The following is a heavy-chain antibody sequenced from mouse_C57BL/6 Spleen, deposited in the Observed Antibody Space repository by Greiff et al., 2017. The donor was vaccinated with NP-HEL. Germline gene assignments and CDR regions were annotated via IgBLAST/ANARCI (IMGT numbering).Heavy chain of an antibody. Sequence: VQLQQSGPELVKPGASVKISCKASGYAFSSSWMNWVKQRPGKGLEWIGRIYPGDGDTNYNGKFKGKATLTADKSSSTAYMQLSSLTSEDSAVYFCARGYGSSYGFDYWGKGTTLTVSS. CDR2: IYPGDGDT. CDR3: ARGYGSSYGFDY. V-gene: IGHV1-82*01. J-gene: IGHJ2*01. CDR1: GYAFSSSW. D-gene: IGHD1-1*01.